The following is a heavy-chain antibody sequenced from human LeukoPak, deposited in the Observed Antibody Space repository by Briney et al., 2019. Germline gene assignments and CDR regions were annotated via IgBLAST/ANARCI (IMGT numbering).Heavy chain of an antibody. D-gene: IGHD6-19*01. CDR3: ARSPAVAGKAFDY. J-gene: IGHJ4*02. CDR1: GYTFTSYY. Sequence: ASVKVSCKASGYTFTSYYMHWLRQAPGQGLEWMGIINPSGGSTSYAQKFQGGVTMTRDTSTSTVYMELSSLRSEDTAVYYCARSPAVAGKAFDYWGQGTLVTVSS. V-gene: IGHV1-46*01. CDR2: INPSGGST.